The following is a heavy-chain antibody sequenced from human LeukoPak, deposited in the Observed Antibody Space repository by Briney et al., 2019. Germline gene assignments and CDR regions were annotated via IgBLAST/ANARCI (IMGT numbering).Heavy chain of an antibody. V-gene: IGHV4-61*01. CDR2: IYYSGST. Sequence: PSETLSLTCAFSGCSVNSDLYYWSWVRQPPGKGLEWIGYIYYSGSTNYNPSLKSRVTISIDTSKRQFSLKLRSVTAADTAMYYCARQGGSYFLDYWGQGTLVTVSS. CDR3: ARQGGSYFLDY. CDR1: GCSVNSDLYY. D-gene: IGHD1-26*01. J-gene: IGHJ4*02.